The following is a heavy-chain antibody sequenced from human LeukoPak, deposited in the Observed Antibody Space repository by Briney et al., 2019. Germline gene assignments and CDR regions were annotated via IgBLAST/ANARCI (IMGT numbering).Heavy chain of an antibody. Sequence: ASVKVSCKASGYTFTSYGISWVRQAPGQGLEWMGWISAYNGNINYAQKLQGRVTMTTDTSTSTAYMELRSLRSDDTAVYYCARDQGLGYYDYVWGSYRLYYFDYWGQGTLVTVSS. D-gene: IGHD3-16*02. J-gene: IGHJ4*02. V-gene: IGHV1-18*04. CDR1: GYTFTSYG. CDR2: ISAYNGNI. CDR3: ARDQGLGYYDYVWGSYRLYYFDY.